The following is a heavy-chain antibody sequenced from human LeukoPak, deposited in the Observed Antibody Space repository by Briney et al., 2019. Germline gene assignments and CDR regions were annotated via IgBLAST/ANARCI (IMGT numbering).Heavy chain of an antibody. V-gene: IGHV3-30-3*01. D-gene: IGHD6-19*01. CDR3: ARSLYGIAVAGTNFQH. CDR2: ISYDGSNK. J-gene: IGHJ1*01. Sequence: GGSLRLSCAASGFTFSSYAMHWVRQAPGKGLEWVAVISYDGSNKYYADSVKGRFTISRDNSKNTLYLQMNSLRAEDTAVYYCARSLYGIAVAGTNFQHWGQGTLVTVSS. CDR1: GFTFSSYA.